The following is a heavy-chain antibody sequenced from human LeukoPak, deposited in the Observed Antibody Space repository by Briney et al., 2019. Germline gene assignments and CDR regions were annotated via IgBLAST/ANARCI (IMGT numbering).Heavy chain of an antibody. J-gene: IGHJ6*02. CDR1: GGSISSSSYY. V-gene: IGHV4-39*07. D-gene: IGHD2-15*01. CDR2: IYYSGST. CDR3: ARDGRGGLDYYYGMDV. Sequence: SETLSLTCTVSGGSISSSSYYWGWIRQPPGKGLEWIGSIYYSGSTYYNPFLKSRVTISVDTSKNQFSLKLSSVTAADTAVYYCARDGRGGLDYYYGMDVWGQGTTVTVSS.